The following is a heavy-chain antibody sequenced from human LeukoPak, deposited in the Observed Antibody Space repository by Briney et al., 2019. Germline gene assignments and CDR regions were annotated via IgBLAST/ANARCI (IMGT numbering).Heavy chain of an antibody. CDR3: ARGSVATICDY. Sequence: GGSLRLSCAASGFTFSSYSMNWVRQAPGKGLEWVSSISSSSSYIYYADSVKGRFTISRDNAKNSLYLQMNSLRAEDTAVYYCARGSVATICDYWGQGTLVTVSS. V-gene: IGHV3-21*01. CDR2: ISSSSSYI. J-gene: IGHJ4*02. CDR1: GFTFSSYS. D-gene: IGHD5-12*01.